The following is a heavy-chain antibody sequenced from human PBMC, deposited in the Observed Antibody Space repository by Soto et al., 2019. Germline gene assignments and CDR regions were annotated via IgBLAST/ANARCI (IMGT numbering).Heavy chain of an antibody. V-gene: IGHV1-18*04. D-gene: IGHD4-17*01. Sequence: VASVKVSCKASGYTFTSYGISWVRQAPGQGLEWMGWISAYNGNTNYAQKLQGRVTMTTDTSTSTAYMELRSLRSDDTAVYYWARESPEHGDYYYYGMDGWGQGATVTV. CDR1: GYTFTSYG. CDR3: ARESPEHGDYYYYGMDG. CDR2: ISAYNGNT. J-gene: IGHJ6*02.